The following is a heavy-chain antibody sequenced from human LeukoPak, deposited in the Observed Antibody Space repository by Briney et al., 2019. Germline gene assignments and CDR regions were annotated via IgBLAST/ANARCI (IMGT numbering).Heavy chain of an antibody. CDR1: GFDFSTYA. Sequence: PGGSLRLSCAASGFDFSTYAMSWVRQAPGKGLEWVSGIGGGDTHYADSVKGRFTISRDNSKRTVELHMSSLRVEDTAVYYCAKDGQSFNSMWDYLDSWGRGTLVTVSS. D-gene: IGHD1-26*01. CDR2: IGGGDT. J-gene: IGHJ4*02. CDR3: AKDGQSFNSMWDYLDS. V-gene: IGHV3-23*01.